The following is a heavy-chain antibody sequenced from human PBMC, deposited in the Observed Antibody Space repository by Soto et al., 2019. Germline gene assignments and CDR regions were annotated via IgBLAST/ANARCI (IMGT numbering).Heavy chain of an antibody. CDR3: ARALGAMGYYYYGMDV. Sequence: RLSCAASGFTFSSYGMHWVRQAPGKVLDWVAVIWYDGSNKYYAASVKGRFTISRDNSKNTLYLEMNRLRAEDTAVYYCARALGAMGYYYYGMDVGGKGTKV. CDR2: IWYDGSNK. D-gene: IGHD1-26*01. CDR1: GFTFSSYG. V-gene: IGHV3-33*01. J-gene: IGHJ6*04.